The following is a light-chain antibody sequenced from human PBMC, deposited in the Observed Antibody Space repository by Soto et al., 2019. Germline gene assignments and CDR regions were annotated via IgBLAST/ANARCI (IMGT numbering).Light chain of an antibody. CDR1: QSLSNRY. CDR3: HHYDNSPPFP. V-gene: IGKV3-20*01. J-gene: IGKJ3*01. Sequence: EILLTQSPGTLSLSPGKRAILPCRASQSLSNRYLAWYQQMPGRAPRLLIHGASSRAAGIPDRFSGSGSGTDFTLTINRLEPEDFAVYYCHHYDNSPPFPFGPGTRVDI. CDR2: GAS.